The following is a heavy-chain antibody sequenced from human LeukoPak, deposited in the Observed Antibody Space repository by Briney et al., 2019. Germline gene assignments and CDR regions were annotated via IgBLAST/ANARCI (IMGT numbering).Heavy chain of an antibody. CDR1: GYTFTGYF. Sequence: ASVRVSCKASGYTFTGYFIHWVRQAPGQGLEWMGWINPKSGDTNYAQRFQGRVTMTRDTSISTAYMELTRLTSDDTAVYYCARDGTVGLFDYWGQGSLVTVSS. CDR3: ARDGTVGLFDY. V-gene: IGHV1-2*02. CDR2: INPKSGDT. J-gene: IGHJ4*02. D-gene: IGHD3/OR15-3a*01.